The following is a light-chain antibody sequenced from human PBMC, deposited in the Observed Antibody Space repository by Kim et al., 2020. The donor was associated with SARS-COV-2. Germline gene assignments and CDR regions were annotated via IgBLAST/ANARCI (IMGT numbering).Light chain of an antibody. J-gene: IGLJ2*01. CDR1: SRDVGGYNY. CDR2: DVT. Sequence: GQSVTISCTGTSRDVGGYNYVSWYQQHPGTAPKLLIYDVTTRTSGVPDRFSGSKSGNTASLSISGLQAEDEADYYCCSYAGRNIVVFGGGTQLTVL. CDR3: CSYAGRNIVV. V-gene: IGLV2-11*03.